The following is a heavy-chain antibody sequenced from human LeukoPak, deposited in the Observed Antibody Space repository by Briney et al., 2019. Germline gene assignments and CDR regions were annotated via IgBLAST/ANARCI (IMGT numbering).Heavy chain of an antibody. V-gene: IGHV4-34*01. J-gene: IGHJ4*02. D-gene: IGHD3-3*01. CDR1: GGSLSGYY. Sequence: SETLSLTCAVYGGSLSGYYWSWIRQPPGKGLEWIGEINHSGSTNYNPSLKGRVTISVDTSKNQFPLKLSSVTAADTAVYYCARGAVNTTIFGVVIIPEYYFDYWGQGTLVTVSS. CDR3: ARGAVNTTIFGVVIIPEYYFDY. CDR2: INHSGST.